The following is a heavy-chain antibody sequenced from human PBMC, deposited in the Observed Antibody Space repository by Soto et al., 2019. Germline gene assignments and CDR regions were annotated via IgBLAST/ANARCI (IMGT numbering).Heavy chain of an antibody. Sequence: QVQLQESGPGLVKPSQTLSLTCTVSGGSISSGGYYWSWIRQHPGKGLEWIGYIYYSGSTYYNPSLKSRVTIXXDXSXXQFSLKLSSVTAADTAVYYCARVGSGTMVRGVIDYWGQGTLVTVSS. V-gene: IGHV4-31*03. CDR3: ARVGSGTMVRGVIDY. CDR1: GGSISSGGYY. CDR2: IYYSGST. J-gene: IGHJ4*02. D-gene: IGHD3-10*01.